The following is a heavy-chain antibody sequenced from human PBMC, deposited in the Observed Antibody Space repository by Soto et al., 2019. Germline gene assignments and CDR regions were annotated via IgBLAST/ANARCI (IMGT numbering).Heavy chain of an antibody. Sequence: PSVLQPLTCAVSGGTIGDGGDSRSWIRQPPGKGLDWIGYIYHSGTTYYNPSLKSRVTISVDRSKNQFSLKLSSVTAADTAVYYCARERSYGMDVWGQGTTVTVSS. CDR1: GGTIGDGGDS. J-gene: IGHJ6*02. CDR2: IYHSGTT. D-gene: IGHD3-16*01. CDR3: ARERSYGMDV. V-gene: IGHV4-30-2*01.